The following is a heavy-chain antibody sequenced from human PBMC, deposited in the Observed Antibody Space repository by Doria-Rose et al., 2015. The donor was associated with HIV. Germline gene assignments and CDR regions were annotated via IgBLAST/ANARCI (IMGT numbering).Heavy chain of an antibody. CDR3: AREPATGYRHFDL. J-gene: IGHJ2*01. CDR1: GGSINSYY. V-gene: IGHV4-59*01. CDR2: IYYSGST. Sequence: GPGLVKPSETLSLTCTVSGGSINSYYWNWIRQPPGKGLEWIGYIYYSGSTNYNPSLKSRVTISVDRSKNQFSLKLSSVTAADTAVYFCAREPATGYRHFDLWGRGTLVTVSS. D-gene: IGHD5-12*01.